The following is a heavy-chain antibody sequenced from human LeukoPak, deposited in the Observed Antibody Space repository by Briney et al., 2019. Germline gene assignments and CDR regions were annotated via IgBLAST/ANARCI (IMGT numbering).Heavy chain of an antibody. V-gene: IGHV3-48*01. D-gene: IGHD6-19*01. CDR3: ARVRSSGWSYFVY. CDR1: GFTFSSYI. CDR2: ISSRGGTI. Sequence: RGSLRLSCAASGFTFSSYIMNWVRQAPGKGLEWVSYISSRGGTIYYADSVKGRFTISRDNAKNSLYLQMNSLRAEDTAVYYCARVRSSGWSYFVYWGQGTLVTVSS. J-gene: IGHJ4*02.